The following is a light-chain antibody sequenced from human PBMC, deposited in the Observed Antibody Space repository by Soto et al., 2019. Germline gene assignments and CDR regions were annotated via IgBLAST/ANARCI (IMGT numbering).Light chain of an antibody. CDR1: QSVSSK. J-gene: IGKJ1*01. V-gene: IGKV3-15*01. Sequence: EIVMTQSPATLSVSPGEGATLSCRASQSVSSKLAWYQQKPGQAPRLLIYGASTRATGIPARFSGSGSGTEFTLIISSLEPEDFAVYYCQQYNNWPWTFGQGTKVDIK. CDR3: QQYNNWPWT. CDR2: GAS.